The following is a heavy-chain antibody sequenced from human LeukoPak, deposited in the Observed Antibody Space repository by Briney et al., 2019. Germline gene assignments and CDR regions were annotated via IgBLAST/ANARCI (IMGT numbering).Heavy chain of an antibody. CDR1: GGSFSGYY. CDR2: INHSGST. D-gene: IGHD3-3*01. Sequence: SETLSLTCAVYGGSFSGYYWSWIRQPPGKGLEWIGEINHSGSTNYNPSLKSRVTISVDTSKNQFSLTLSSVTAADTAVYYCARGKRRITIFGVVKVSDWFDPWGQGTLVTVSS. J-gene: IGHJ5*02. CDR3: ARGKRRITIFGVVKVSDWFDP. V-gene: IGHV4-34*01.